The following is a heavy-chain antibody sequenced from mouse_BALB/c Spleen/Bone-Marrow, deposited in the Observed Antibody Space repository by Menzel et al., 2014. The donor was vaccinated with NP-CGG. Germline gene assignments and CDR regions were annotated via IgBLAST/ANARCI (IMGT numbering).Heavy chain of an antibody. CDR2: IDPANGNT. CDR3: ARIYYYGRGYFDY. D-gene: IGHD1-1*01. Sequence: EVQLQQSGAELVKPGASVKLSCTASGFNIKDTYMHWVKQRPEQGQEWIGRIDPANGNTKYDPKFQGKATITADTSSNTAYLQLSSLTSEDTAVYYCARIYYYGRGYFDYWGQGTTLTVSS. V-gene: IGHV14-3*02. CDR1: GFNIKDTY. J-gene: IGHJ2*01.